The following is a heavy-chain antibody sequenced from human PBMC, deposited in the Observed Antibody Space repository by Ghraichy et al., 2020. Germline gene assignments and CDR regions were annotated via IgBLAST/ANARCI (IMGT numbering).Heavy chain of an antibody. J-gene: IGHJ6*02. CDR3: AYYVSSGYQNPYYNYGMDV. CDR1: GFIFSSYA. Sequence: GGSLRLSCAESGFIFSSYAMSWVRQAPGKGLEWVAGISGSGGSSHYGDFVKGRFTISRDNSKNTWYLRMNSLRAGETAIYYCAYYVSSGYQNPYYNYGMDVRGQGTTVIVSS. CDR2: ISGSGGSS. V-gene: IGHV3-23*01. D-gene: IGHD3-22*01.